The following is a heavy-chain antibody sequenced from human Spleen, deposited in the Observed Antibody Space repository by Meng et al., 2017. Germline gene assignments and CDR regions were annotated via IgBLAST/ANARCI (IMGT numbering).Heavy chain of an antibody. J-gene: IGHJ4*02. V-gene: IGHV3-33*01. D-gene: IGHD5-12*01. Sequence: GESLKISCAASGFTFSSYGMHWVRQAPGKGLEWVAVIWYDGSNKYYADSVKGRFTISRDNSKNTLYLQMNSLRAEDAAVYYCARRGLDSGYASTIWTPDYWGQGTLVTVSS. CDR2: IWYDGSNK. CDR3: ARRGLDSGYASTIWTPDY. CDR1: GFTFSSYG.